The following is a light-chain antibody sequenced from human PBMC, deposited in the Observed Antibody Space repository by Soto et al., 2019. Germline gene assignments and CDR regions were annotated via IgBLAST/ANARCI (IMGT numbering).Light chain of an antibody. J-gene: IGKJ1*01. CDR2: LGS. CDR3: MQPLQSWT. V-gene: IGKV2-28*01. Sequence: PLSLPVTPGEPASISCRSSQSLLHSNGYNYLDWYLQKPGQSPQLLIYLGSNRASGVPDRFSGSGSGTDFTLKISRVEAEDVGVYYCMQPLQSWTFGQGTKVDIK. CDR1: QSLLHSNGYNY.